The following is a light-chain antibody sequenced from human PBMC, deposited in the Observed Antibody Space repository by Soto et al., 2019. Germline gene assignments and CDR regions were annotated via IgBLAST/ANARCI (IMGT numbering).Light chain of an antibody. CDR2: DAS. CDR3: QEYSSYWT. Sequence: GDRVTITCRASQSLNTRLAWYQQKAGKSPKLLIYDASKLESGVPERFSGSGSGTEFTLIISSLQSDDFATYYCQEYSSYWTFGQGTKLEIK. J-gene: IGKJ1*01. CDR1: QSLNTR. V-gene: IGKV1-5*01.